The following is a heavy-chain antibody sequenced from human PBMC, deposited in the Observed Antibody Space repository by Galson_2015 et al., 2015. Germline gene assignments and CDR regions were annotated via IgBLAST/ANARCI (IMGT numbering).Heavy chain of an antibody. CDR2: IRSSGSTI. Sequence: SLRLSCAASGFTFSNYDMNWVRQAPGKGLEWVSYIRSSGSTIYYADSVKGRFTISRDNTKNSLYLQMNSLRAEDTAVYYCARYHNRKYYYSSSCFDYWGQGTLVTVSS. V-gene: IGHV3-48*03. J-gene: IGHJ4*02. CDR1: GFTFSNYD. D-gene: IGHD3-22*01. CDR3: ARYHNRKYYYSSSCFDY.